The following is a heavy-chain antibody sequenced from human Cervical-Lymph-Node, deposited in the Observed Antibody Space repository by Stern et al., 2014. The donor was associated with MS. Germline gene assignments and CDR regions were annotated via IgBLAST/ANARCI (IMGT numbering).Heavy chain of an antibody. CDR3: ARSISPSPYYYYGMDV. CDR1: GFTFSSYG. Sequence: QVQLVQSGGGVVQPGRSLRLSCAASGFTFSSYGMHWVRQAPGKGLEWVAVIWYDGSNKCYADSVKCRFPISRDNSKNALYLQMNSLRAEDTAVYYCARSISPSPYYYYGMDVWGQGTTVTVSS. V-gene: IGHV3-33*01. J-gene: IGHJ6*02. CDR2: IWYDGSNK.